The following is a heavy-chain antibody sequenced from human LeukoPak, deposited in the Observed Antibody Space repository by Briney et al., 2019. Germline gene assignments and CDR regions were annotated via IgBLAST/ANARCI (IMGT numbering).Heavy chain of an antibody. CDR1: GGSISSSSYY. Sequence: PSETLSLTCTVSGGSISSSSYYWGWIRQPPGKGLEWIGSINYSGSTYYNPSLKSRVTISVDTSKNQFSLKLSSVTAADTAVYYCVRDPDSSSDHFDYWGQGTLVTVSS. CDR3: VRDPDSSSDHFDY. V-gene: IGHV4-39*07. J-gene: IGHJ4*02. CDR2: INYSGST. D-gene: IGHD6-6*01.